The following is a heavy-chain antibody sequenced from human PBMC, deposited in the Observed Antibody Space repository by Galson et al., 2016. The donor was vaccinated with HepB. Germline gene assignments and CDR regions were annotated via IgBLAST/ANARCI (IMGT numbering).Heavy chain of an antibody. CDR3: AKAVTRNTIFGVVTGKEGAHYGMDV. V-gene: IGHV3-23*01. CDR1: GFIFSNYA. D-gene: IGHD3-3*01. CDR2: VSGSGGST. J-gene: IGHJ6*02. Sequence: SLRLSCAASGFIFSNYAMSWVRQVPGKGLEWVSAVSGSGGSTHYADSVKGRFTISRDNSKNTLYLQRNSRRAEDTAVYYCAKAVTRNTIFGVVTGKEGAHYGMDVWGQGTTVTVSS.